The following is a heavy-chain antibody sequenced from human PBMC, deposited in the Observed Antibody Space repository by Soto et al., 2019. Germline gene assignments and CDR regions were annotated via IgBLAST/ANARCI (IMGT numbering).Heavy chain of an antibody. CDR3: ARDLGLWRQQLAMGFDY. Sequence: EVQLVESGGGLVQPGGSLRLSCAASGFTFSSYSMNWVRQAPGKGLEWVPYISSSSSTIYYADSVKGRFTISRDNAKNSLYLQMNSLRDEDTAVYYCARDLGLWRQQLAMGFDYWGQGTLVTVSS. V-gene: IGHV3-48*02. D-gene: IGHD6-13*01. J-gene: IGHJ4*02. CDR2: ISSSSSTI. CDR1: GFTFSSYS.